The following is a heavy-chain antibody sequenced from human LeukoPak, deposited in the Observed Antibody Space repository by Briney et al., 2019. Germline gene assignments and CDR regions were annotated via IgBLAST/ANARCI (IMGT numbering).Heavy chain of an antibody. J-gene: IGHJ4*02. D-gene: IGHD3-9*01. CDR3: ARVGYDISTGPQRNGNYFDY. CDR2: ISAYNGNT. CDR1: GYTFTSYG. V-gene: IGHV1-18*01. Sequence: GASVKVSCKASGYTFTSYGISWVRQAPGQGLEWMGWISAYNGNTNYAQKLQGRVTMTTDTSTSTAYMELRSLRSDDTAVYYCARVGYDISTGPQRNGNYFDYWGQGTPVTVSS.